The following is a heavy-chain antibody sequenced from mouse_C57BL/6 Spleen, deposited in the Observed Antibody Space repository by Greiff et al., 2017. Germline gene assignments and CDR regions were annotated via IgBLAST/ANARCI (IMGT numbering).Heavy chain of an antibody. CDR1: GFTFSSYG. V-gene: IGHV5-6*02. D-gene: IGHD2-10*01. Sequence: DVKLQESGGDLVKPGGSLKLSCAASGFTFSSYGMSWVRQTPDKRLEWVATISSGGSYTYYPDSVKGRFTISRDNAKNTLYLQMSSLKSEDTAMYYCARHAYYGNYVDYWGQGTTLTVSS. CDR2: ISSGGSYT. CDR3: ARHAYYGNYVDY. J-gene: IGHJ2*01.